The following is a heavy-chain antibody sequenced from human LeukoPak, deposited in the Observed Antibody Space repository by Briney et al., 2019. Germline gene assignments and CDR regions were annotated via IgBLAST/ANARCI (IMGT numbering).Heavy chain of an antibody. CDR1: GYTFTSYG. Sequence: GASVKVSCKASGYTFTSYGISWVRQAPGQGLEWMGWISAYNGNTNYAQKLQGRVTMTTDTSTSTAYMELRSLRSDDTAVYYCARAFPALGYCSSTSCPHRMAWFDPWGQGTLVTVSS. J-gene: IGHJ5*02. CDR2: ISAYNGNT. CDR3: ARAFPALGYCSSTSCPHRMAWFDP. V-gene: IGHV1-18*01. D-gene: IGHD2-2*01.